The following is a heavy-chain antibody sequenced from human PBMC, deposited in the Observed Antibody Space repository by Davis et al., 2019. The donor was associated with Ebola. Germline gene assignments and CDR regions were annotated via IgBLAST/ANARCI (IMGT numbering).Heavy chain of an antibody. V-gene: IGHV3-11*01. CDR2: ISSSGSTI. D-gene: IGHD3-16*01. J-gene: IGHJ6*02. CDR1: GFTFSDYY. CDR3: ARDLGQRPYYYYYGMDV. Sequence: GESLKISCAASGFTFSDYYMSWIRQAPGKGLEWVSYISSSGSTIYYADSVKGRFTISRDNAKNSLYLQMNSLRAEDTAVYYCARDLGQRPYYYYYGMDVWGQGTTVTVSS.